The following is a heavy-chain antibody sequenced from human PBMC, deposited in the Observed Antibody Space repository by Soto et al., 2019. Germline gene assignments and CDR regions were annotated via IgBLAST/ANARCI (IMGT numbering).Heavy chain of an antibody. V-gene: IGHV2-5*02. Sequence: QITLKESGPTLVKPTQTLTLTCTFSGFSLNTNAVGVAWIRQPPGKALEWLALLYWDDDKRYSPSLKSRLTITTDTSKNQVVLTMTNMDLEDTATYYCAHRRVRDSSGENFDSWGKGTLVTVSS. J-gene: IGHJ4*02. CDR3: AHRRVRDSSGENFDS. D-gene: IGHD6-19*01. CDR1: GFSLNTNAVG. CDR2: LYWDDDK.